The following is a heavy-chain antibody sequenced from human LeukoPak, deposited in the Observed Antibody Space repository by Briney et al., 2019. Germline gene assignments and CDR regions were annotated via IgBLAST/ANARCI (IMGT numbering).Heavy chain of an antibody. Sequence: PGGSLRLSCAASAFSLNAYNMNWVRQAPGKGLEWVSSISYTGTYIYYADSVKGRFTISRDNAQNSLYLQMNSLRAEDTAVYYCARDPRHSYYYFDYWAREPWSPSPQ. J-gene: IGHJ4*02. CDR1: AFSLNAYN. D-gene: IGHD1-26*01. CDR3: ARDPRHSYYYFDY. CDR2: ISYTGTYI. V-gene: IGHV3-21*04.